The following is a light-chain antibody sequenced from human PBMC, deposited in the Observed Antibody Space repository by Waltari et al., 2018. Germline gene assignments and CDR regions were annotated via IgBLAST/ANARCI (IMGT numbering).Light chain of an antibody. Sequence: QSALTQPASVSGSPGQSITISCTGTNSDVGAYNFVSWYQRHPGKAPKLMIYDVKNRPSGVSNRFSGSKSGNTASLTISGLQAEDEADYYCSSYTSSITLEFGGGTQLTVL. CDR3: SSYTSSITLE. CDR1: NSDVGAYNF. V-gene: IGLV2-14*01. J-gene: IGLJ3*02. CDR2: DVK.